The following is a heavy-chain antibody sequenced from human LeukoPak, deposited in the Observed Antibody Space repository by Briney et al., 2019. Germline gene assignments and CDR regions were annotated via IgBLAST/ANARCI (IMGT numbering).Heavy chain of an antibody. J-gene: IGHJ4*02. D-gene: IGHD3-22*01. CDR1: GDSFRSSTYY. CDR2: LYYSGST. V-gene: IGHV4-39*07. Sequence: SETLSLTCTVSGDSFRSSTYYWGWIRQPPGRGLEWIGSLYYSGSTYNNPSPKSRVTISVDTSKNQFSLKLTSVTAADTAVYYCARDEDYYDSSGYSNFDYWGQGTLVTVSS. CDR3: ARDEDYYDSSGYSNFDY.